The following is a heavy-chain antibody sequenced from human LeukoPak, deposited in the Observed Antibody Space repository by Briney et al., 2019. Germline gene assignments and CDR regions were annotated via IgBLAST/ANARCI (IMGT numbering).Heavy chain of an antibody. CDR2: IYYSGST. J-gene: IGHJ4*02. D-gene: IGHD5-18*01. Sequence: SQTLSLTCTVSGGSISSGDYYWSWIRQPPGKGLEWIGYIYYSGSTYYNPSLKSRVTISVDTSKNLFSLKLSSVTAADTAVYYCARVTIQLWLRGYFDYWGQGTLVTVSS. CDR3: ARVTIQLWLRGYFDY. V-gene: IGHV4-30-4*01. CDR1: GGSISSGDYY.